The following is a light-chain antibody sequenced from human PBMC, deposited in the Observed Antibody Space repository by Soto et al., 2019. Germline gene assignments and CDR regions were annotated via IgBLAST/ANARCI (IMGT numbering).Light chain of an antibody. CDR3: QQRSNWYT. Sequence: EIVLTQSPGTLSLFPGERATLSCRASQNVNTYLAWYQQKPGQAPRLLIYDASNRATGIPARFSGSGSGTDFTLTISSLEPEDFAVYYCQQRSNWYTFGQGTKVEI. V-gene: IGKV3-11*01. CDR1: QNVNTY. J-gene: IGKJ2*01. CDR2: DAS.